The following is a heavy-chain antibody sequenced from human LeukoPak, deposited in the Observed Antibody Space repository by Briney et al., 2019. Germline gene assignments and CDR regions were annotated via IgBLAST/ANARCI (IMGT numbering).Heavy chain of an antibody. Sequence: ASVKVSCKASGYTFIGHFIHWVRQAPGQGLEWMGWINPNSGSTNYAQKFKGRVTMTRDTSISTAYMELSRLRSDDTAVYYCARAAWCSSNSCQYYYYYMDGWGKGTTVTISS. CDR3: ARAAWCSSNSCQYYYYYMDG. CDR1: GYTFIGHF. CDR2: INPNSGST. J-gene: IGHJ6*03. V-gene: IGHV1-2*02. D-gene: IGHD2-2*01.